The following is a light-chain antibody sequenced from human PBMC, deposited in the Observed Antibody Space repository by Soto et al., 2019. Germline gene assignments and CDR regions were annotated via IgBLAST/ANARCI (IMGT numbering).Light chain of an antibody. CDR2: AAS. Sequence: DIQLTQSPAFLSASVGDRVTITCRASQGINNYLTWYQQKPGRAPKLLIYAASTLQSGVPSRFSGFGSGTKFTLTISSLQPEDFATYYCQQVNSYPLTFGGGTKVDIK. CDR3: QQVNSYPLT. CDR1: QGINNY. V-gene: IGKV1-9*01. J-gene: IGKJ4*01.